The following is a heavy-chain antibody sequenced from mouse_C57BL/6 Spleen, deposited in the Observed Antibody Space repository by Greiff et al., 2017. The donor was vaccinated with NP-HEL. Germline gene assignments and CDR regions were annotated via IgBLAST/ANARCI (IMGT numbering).Heavy chain of an antibody. CDR2: IWGDGRT. J-gene: IGHJ3*01. CDR1: GFSLTSYG. D-gene: IGHD1-1*01. Sequence: VQLQQSGPGLVAPSPSLSISCTASGFSLTSYGVSWVRQPPGKGLEWLGGIWGDGRTNYYSALISGLSISKDNSKSEVFLKLNSLKTDDTATYYCAKGGGTTVVAPFAYWGQGTLVTVSA. V-gene: IGHV2-3*01. CDR3: AKGGGTTVVAPFAY.